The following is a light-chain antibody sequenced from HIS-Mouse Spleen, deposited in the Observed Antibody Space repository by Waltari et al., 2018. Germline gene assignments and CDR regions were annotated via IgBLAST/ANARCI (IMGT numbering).Light chain of an antibody. CDR3: SSYTSSSTWV. CDR1: SSDVGGYNY. J-gene: IGLJ3*02. CDR2: DVS. V-gene: IGLV2-14*03. Sequence: SSDVGGYNYVSWYQQHPGKAPKLMIYDVSNRPSGVSNRFSGSKSGNTASLTISGLQAEDEADYYCSSYTSSSTWVFGGGTKLTVL.